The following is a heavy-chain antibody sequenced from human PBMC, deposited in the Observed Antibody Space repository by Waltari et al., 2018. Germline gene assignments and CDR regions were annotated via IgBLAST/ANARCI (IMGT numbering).Heavy chain of an antibody. V-gene: IGHV4-34*01. Sequence: QVQLQQWGAGLLKPSETLSLTCAVHGGSFSGYHWSWIRQPPGKGLEWIGEINHSGSTNYNPSLKSRVTISVDTSKNQFSLKLSSVTAADTAVYYCARQELWFGSELDYWGQGTLVTVSS. D-gene: IGHD3-10*01. J-gene: IGHJ4*02. CDR3: ARQELWFGSELDY. CDR1: GGSFSGYH. CDR2: INHSGST.